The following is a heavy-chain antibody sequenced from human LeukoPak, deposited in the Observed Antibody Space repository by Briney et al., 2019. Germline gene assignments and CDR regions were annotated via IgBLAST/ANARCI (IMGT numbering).Heavy chain of an antibody. V-gene: IGHV3-21*01. Sequence: GGSLRLSCAASGFTFSSYTMIWVRPAPGKGLEWVSSISSSSSYIYYADSVKGRFTISKDNAKNSLYLQMNSLRAEDTAIYYCARALEQPRAFDIWGQGTMVTVSS. CDR1: GFTFSSYT. CDR2: ISSSSSYI. CDR3: ARALEQPRAFDI. D-gene: IGHD1/OR15-1a*01. J-gene: IGHJ3*02.